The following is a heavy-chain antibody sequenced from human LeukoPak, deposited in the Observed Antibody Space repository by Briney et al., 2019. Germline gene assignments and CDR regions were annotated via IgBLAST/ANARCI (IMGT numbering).Heavy chain of an antibody. CDR1: GFTFSSYA. D-gene: IGHD3-22*01. Sequence: SGGSLRLSCAASGFTFSSYAMSWVRQAPGKGLEWVSAISGSGGSTRYADSVKGRFTISRDNSKNTLYLQMNSLRAEDTAVYYCGRYYYDSSGSKGGLDYWGQGTLVTVSS. CDR2: ISGSGGST. V-gene: IGHV3-23*01. J-gene: IGHJ4*02. CDR3: GRYYYDSSGSKGGLDY.